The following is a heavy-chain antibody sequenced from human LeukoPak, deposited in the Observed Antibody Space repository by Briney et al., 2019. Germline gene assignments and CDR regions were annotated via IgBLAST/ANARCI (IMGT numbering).Heavy chain of an antibody. CDR3: ARKIAVAAYLYFQH. Sequence: ASVKVSCKASGYTFTGYYVHWIRQAPGQGLEWMGWISPNFGGTYYAQHFQGRVTMTRDTSISTAYMELSRLRSDDTAVYYCARKIAVAAYLYFQHWGQGTLVTVSS. CDR1: GYTFTGYY. V-gene: IGHV1-2*02. D-gene: IGHD6-19*01. CDR2: ISPNFGGT. J-gene: IGHJ1*01.